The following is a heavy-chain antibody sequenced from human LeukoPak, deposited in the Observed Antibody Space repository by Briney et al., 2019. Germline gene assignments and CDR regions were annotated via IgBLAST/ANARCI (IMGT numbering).Heavy chain of an antibody. CDR2: INNDGSGT. J-gene: IGHJ4*02. D-gene: IGHD2-8*01. Sequence: GGSLRLSCAASGFTFSTYWMQWVRQAPGRGLVWVSRINNDGSGTTYADSVKGRFTISRDNPKNTVFLQMNSLRAEDTAVYYCARDADGPGSLIDYWGQGALVTVSS. CDR3: ARDADGPGSLIDY. V-gene: IGHV3-74*01. CDR1: GFTFSTYW.